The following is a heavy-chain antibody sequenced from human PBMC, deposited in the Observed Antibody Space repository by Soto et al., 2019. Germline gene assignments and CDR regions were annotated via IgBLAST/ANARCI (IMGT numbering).Heavy chain of an antibody. CDR2: INHSGST. CDR3: ARGSRYSSGWFGY. D-gene: IGHD6-19*01. CDR1: GGSFSGYY. Sequence: TSETLSLTCAVYGGSFSGYYWSWIRQPPGKGLEWIGEINHSGSTNYNPSLKSRVTISVDTSKNQFSLKLSSVTAADTAVYYCARGSRYSSGWFGYWGQGTLVTVSS. J-gene: IGHJ4*02. V-gene: IGHV4-34*01.